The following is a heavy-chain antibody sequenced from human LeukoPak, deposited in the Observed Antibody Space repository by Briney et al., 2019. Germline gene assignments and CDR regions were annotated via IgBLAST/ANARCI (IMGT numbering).Heavy chain of an antibody. Sequence: GGSLRLSCAASGFTFSSYGMNWVRQAPGKGLEWVSSTSSGSDYIYYADSMKGRFSTSRDNAKNSLYLQMNSLRVEDTAVYYCAKYVSGTYYRGLDYWGQGTLVTVSS. CDR2: TSSGSDYI. D-gene: IGHD3-10*01. V-gene: IGHV3-21*01. CDR3: AKYVSGTYYRGLDY. CDR1: GFTFSSYG. J-gene: IGHJ4*02.